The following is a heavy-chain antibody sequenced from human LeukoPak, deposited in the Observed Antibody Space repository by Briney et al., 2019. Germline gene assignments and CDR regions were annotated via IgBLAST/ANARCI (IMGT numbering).Heavy chain of an antibody. D-gene: IGHD6-19*01. CDR1: GFTFSSYS. CDR2: ISSSSYI. CDR3: ARERIAVAAPDY. Sequence: GGSLRLSCAASGFTFSSYSMNWVRQAPGKGLEWVSSISSSSYIYYADSVKGRFTISRDNAKNSLYLQMNSLRAEDTAVYYCARERIAVAAPDYWGQGTLVTVSS. V-gene: IGHV3-21*01. J-gene: IGHJ4*02.